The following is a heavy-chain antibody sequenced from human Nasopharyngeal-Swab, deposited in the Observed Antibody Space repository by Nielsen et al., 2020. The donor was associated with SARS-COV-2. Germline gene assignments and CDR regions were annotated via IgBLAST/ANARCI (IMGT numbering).Heavy chain of an antibody. CDR1: GGPIISGHYY. Sequence: LILPCIFSGGPIISGHYYGSWIRQPPGKALEWFGYIYYSGSTYYNPPLKSRVTISVDTSKNHFSLKLSSVTAADTAVYYCAREGTYYYDSSGYSYWGQGTLVTVSS. D-gene: IGHD3-22*01. CDR2: IYYSGST. J-gene: IGHJ4*02. V-gene: IGHV4-30-4*01. CDR3: AREGTYYYDSSGYSY.